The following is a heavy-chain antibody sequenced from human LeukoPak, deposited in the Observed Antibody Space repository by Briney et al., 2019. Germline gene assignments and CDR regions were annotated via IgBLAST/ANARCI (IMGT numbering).Heavy chain of an antibody. J-gene: IGHJ4*02. CDR3: ATYFLGGRLQTPDY. CDR1: GGSISSSSYY. Sequence: SETLSLTCTVSGGSISSSSYYWGWIRQPPGKGLEWIGSIYYSGSTYYNPSLKSRVTISVDTSKNQFSLKLSSVTAADTAVYYCATYFLGGRLQTPDYWGQGTLVTVSS. V-gene: IGHV4-39*01. CDR2: IYYSGST. D-gene: IGHD5-24*01.